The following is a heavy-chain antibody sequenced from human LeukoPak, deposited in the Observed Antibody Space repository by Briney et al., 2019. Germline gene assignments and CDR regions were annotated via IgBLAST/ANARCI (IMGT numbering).Heavy chain of an antibody. CDR2: ISAYNGNT. CDR1: GYTFTSYG. Sequence: GASVKVSCKASGYTFTSYGISWVRQAPGQGLEWMGWISAYNGNTNYAQKLQGRVTMTTDTSTSTAYMELRSLRSDDTAVYYCARDFREGYYDYVWGSYRWRYFDYWGQGTLVTVSS. CDR3: ARDFREGYYDYVWGSYRWRYFDY. V-gene: IGHV1-18*01. J-gene: IGHJ4*02. D-gene: IGHD3-16*02.